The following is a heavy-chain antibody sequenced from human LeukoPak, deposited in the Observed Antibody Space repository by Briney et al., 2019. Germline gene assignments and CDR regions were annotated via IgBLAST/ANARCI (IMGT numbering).Heavy chain of an antibody. CDR3: ARRINYYGSGSYYNDYYYYYGMDV. CDR1: GGSFSGYY. CDR2: INHSGGT. V-gene: IGHV4-34*01. Sequence: SETLSLTCAVSGGSFSGYYWSWIRQPPGKGLEWIGEINHSGGTNYNPSLKSRVTISVDTSKNQFSLKLSSVTAADTAVYYCARRINYYGSGSYYNDYYYYYGMDVWGQGTTVTVSS. J-gene: IGHJ6*02. D-gene: IGHD3-10*01.